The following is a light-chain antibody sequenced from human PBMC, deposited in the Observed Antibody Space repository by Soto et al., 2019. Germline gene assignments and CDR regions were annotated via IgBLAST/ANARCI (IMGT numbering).Light chain of an antibody. CDR2: EVS. Sequence: QSALTQPPSASGSPGQSVTISCTGTSSDVGDYDYVSWYQQHPGKAPKLMIYEVSKRPSGVPDRFSGSKSGNTAPLTVSGLQTEDEADYYCSSYGGFNNVLFGGGTKLTVL. CDR3: SSYGGFNNVL. CDR1: SSDVGDYDY. V-gene: IGLV2-8*01. J-gene: IGLJ2*01.